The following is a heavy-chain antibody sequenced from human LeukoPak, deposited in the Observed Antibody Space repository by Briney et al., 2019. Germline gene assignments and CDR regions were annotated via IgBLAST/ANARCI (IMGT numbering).Heavy chain of an antibody. J-gene: IGHJ6*02. Sequence: PGRSLRLSCAASGFTFSNYGMHWVRQAPGKGLEWVAVMWYDESSEYSGGSVKGRFTISRDKSKNTLYLQMNSLRAEDTAVYYCARDPYYGSGKYYHGMDLWGQGTTVAVSS. CDR2: MWYDESSE. CDR1: GFTFSNYG. V-gene: IGHV3-33*01. CDR3: ARDPYYGSGKYYHGMDL. D-gene: IGHD3-10*01.